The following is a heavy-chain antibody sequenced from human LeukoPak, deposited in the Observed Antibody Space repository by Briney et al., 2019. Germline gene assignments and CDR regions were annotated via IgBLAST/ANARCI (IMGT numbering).Heavy chain of an antibody. CDR2: IYYSGST. J-gene: IGHJ6*02. CDR1: GGSISSYY. V-gene: IGHV4-59*08. Sequence: SETLSLTCTVSGGSISSYYWSWIRQPPGKGREWIGYIYYSGSTNYNPSLKSRVTISVDTSKNQFSLKLSSVTAADTAVYYCAGYSYERAYYYYGMDVWGQGTTVTVSS. CDR3: AGYSYERAYYYYGMDV. D-gene: IGHD5-18*01.